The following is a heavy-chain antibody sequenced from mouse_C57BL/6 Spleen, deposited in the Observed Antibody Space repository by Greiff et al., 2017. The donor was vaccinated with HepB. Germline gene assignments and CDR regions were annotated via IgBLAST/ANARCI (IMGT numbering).Heavy chain of an antibody. J-gene: IGHJ1*03. CDR1: GYAFSSYW. Sequence: QVHVKQSGAELVKPGASVKISCKASGYAFSSYWMNWVKQRPGKGLEWIGQIYPGDGDTNYNGKFKGKATLTADKSSSTAYMQLSSLTSEDSAVYFCARTPITTVGYFDVWGTGTTVTVSS. V-gene: IGHV1-80*01. CDR2: IYPGDGDT. CDR3: ARTPITTVGYFDV. D-gene: IGHD1-1*01.